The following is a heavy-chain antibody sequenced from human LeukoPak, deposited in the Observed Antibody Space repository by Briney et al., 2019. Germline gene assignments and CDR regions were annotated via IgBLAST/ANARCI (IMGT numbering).Heavy chain of an antibody. J-gene: IGHJ6*02. Sequence: ASVTVSCKTSGYTFTGYYMHWVRQAPGQGLEWMGWINPNSGGTNYAQRFQGRVTMTRDTSISTAYMELSRLRSDDSAVYYCARCLDSSSSGLYYYYGMDVWGQGTTVTVSS. CDR3: ARCLDSSSSGLYYYYGMDV. V-gene: IGHV1-2*02. CDR2: INPNSGGT. CDR1: GYTFTGYY. D-gene: IGHD6-6*01.